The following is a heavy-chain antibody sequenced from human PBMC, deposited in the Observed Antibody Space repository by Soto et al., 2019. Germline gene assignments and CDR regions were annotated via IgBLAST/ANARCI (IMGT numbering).Heavy chain of an antibody. J-gene: IGHJ5*02. CDR2: IYYSGST. CDR3: ARGYCSSTSCYHGRNWFDP. D-gene: IGHD2-2*01. V-gene: IGHV4-61*01. Sequence: SETLSLTCTVSGGSVSSGSYYWSWIRQPPGKGLEWIGYIYYSGSTNYNPSLKSRVTISVDTSKNQFSLKLSSVTAADTAVYYCARGYCSSTSCYHGRNWFDPWGQGTLVT. CDR1: GGSVSSGSYY.